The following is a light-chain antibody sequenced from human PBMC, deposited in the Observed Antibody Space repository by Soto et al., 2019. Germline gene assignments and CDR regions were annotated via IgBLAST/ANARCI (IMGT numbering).Light chain of an antibody. Sequence: EIVLTQSPGTLSLSPGERATLSCRASESVSSSYLAWYQPKPGQAPRLLIYGASTRATGIPDRFSGSGSGTDFSLTISRPEPEDFAVYYCQEHGNSPLFGGGTKVDIK. CDR1: ESVSSSY. J-gene: IGKJ4*01. CDR3: QEHGNSPL. CDR2: GAS. V-gene: IGKV3-20*01.